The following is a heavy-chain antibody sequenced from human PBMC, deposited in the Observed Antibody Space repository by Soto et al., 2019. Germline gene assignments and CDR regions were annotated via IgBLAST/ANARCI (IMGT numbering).Heavy chain of an antibody. CDR1: GFTFSSYA. V-gene: IGHV3-30-3*01. D-gene: IGHD3-9*01. Sequence: GGSLRLSCAASGFTFSSYAMHWVRQAPGKGLEWVAVFSYDGSNKYYAVFVKGRFTISRDNSKNTLFLQMNSLRAEDTAVYYCARSYDILTGPPPPFYGMDVWGQGTTVTVSS. CDR3: ARSYDILTGPPPPFYGMDV. CDR2: FSYDGSNK. J-gene: IGHJ6*02.